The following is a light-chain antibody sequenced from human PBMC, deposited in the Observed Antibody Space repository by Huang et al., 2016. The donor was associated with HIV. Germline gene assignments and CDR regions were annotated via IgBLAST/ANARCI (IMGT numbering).Light chain of an antibody. V-gene: IGKV3-11*01. Sequence: EIVLTQSPDTLSLSPGERATLSCRASQSVSSPLAWYQQKPGQAPRLLIYDASNRATGIPARFSGSGSGTDFTLTISSLEPEDFAVYYCQQRSNLGTFGGGTKVEIK. CDR2: DAS. CDR3: QQRSNLGT. J-gene: IGKJ4*01. CDR1: QSVSSP.